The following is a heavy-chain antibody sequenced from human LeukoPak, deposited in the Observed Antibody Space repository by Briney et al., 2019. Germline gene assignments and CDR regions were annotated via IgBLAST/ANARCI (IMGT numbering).Heavy chain of an antibody. CDR1: GFSLSDYW. Sequence: GGSLRLSCVGSGFSLSDYWMHWVRQTPGKGLMWVSRITSDGSTTWYADSVKGRFTVSRDNAKNTLFLEMNSLRDEDTAVYYCAGDYIWGRLFWGQGTLVTVSS. V-gene: IGHV3-74*01. CDR3: AGDYIWGRLF. D-gene: IGHD3-16*01. J-gene: IGHJ4*01. CDR2: ITSDGSTT.